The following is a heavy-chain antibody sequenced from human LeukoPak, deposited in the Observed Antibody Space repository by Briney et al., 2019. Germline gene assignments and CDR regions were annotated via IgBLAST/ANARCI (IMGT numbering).Heavy chain of an antibody. CDR1: GLTFSTYG. CDR3: ARGFNYGDYVDPLLDAFDI. V-gene: IGHV3-30*03. Sequence: SGGSLRLSCAASGLTFSTYGTHWVRQAPGKGLEWVAVISYDGSNKYYADSVKGRFTISRDNSKNTLYLQMNSLRAEDTAVYYCARGFNYGDYVDPLLDAFDIWGQGTMVTVSS. CDR2: ISYDGSNK. J-gene: IGHJ3*02. D-gene: IGHD4-17*01.